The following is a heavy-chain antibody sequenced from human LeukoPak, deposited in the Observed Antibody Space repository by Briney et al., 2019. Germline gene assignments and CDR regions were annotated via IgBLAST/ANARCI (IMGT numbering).Heavy chain of an antibody. D-gene: IGHD1-26*01. V-gene: IGHV3-11*01. CDR1: GFTFGDFH. J-gene: IGHJ4*02. Sequence: PGGSLRLSCTASGFTFGDFHMSWIRQAPGKGLEWVSHISGSGYAIHHPGSVKGRFTISRDNAKNSLYLQMNSLRVEDSAVYYCARLSGTYSRGGDHWGQGTLVTVSS. CDR2: ISGSGYAI. CDR3: ARLSGTYSRGGDH.